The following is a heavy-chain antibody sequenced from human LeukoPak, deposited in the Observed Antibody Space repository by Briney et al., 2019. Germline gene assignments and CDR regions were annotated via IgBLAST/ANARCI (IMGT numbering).Heavy chain of an antibody. Sequence: GGSLRLSCAASGFNFSKYDMTWARQAPGKGLEWVSTITGRSDKTYYTDSVKGRFVTSRDNSKDTLYLQMNSLRAEDTALYYCAKGGWLDDLGQGALVTVSS. V-gene: IGHV3-23*01. CDR2: ITGRSDKT. CDR3: AKGGWLDD. J-gene: IGHJ4*02. D-gene: IGHD6-19*01. CDR1: GFNFSKYD.